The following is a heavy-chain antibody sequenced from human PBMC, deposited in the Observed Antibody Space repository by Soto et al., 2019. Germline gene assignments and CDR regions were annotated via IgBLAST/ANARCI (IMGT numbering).Heavy chain of an antibody. D-gene: IGHD6-19*01. CDR2: ITWNSGSN. CDR1: GFTFEDYG. V-gene: IGHV3-9*01. J-gene: IGHJ3*02. CDR3: AKERGYSSGWSSQPYAFDN. Sequence: EVQLLESGGGLVQPGRSLRLSCAASGFTFEDYGIHWVRQAPGKGLEWVSGITWNSGSNGYADSVKGRFTISRDNAKNSLYLQMKSLRVENTALYYCAKERGYSSGWSSQPYAFDNWGQGTMVTVS.